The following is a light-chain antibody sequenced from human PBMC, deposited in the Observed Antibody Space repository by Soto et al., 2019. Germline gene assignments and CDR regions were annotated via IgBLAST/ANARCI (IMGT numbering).Light chain of an antibody. CDR2: SIN. CDR3: SLWDDSLDGPV. CDR1: YSNIGSNF. V-gene: IGLV1-44*01. J-gene: IGLJ3*02. Sequence: QSVLTQPPSASATPGQTVTISCSGRYSNIGSNFVSWYQRLPGTAPKLLIYSINQRPSGVPDRFSGSKSGTSASLTISGLQSEDEADYFCSLWDDSLDGPVFGGGTQLTVL.